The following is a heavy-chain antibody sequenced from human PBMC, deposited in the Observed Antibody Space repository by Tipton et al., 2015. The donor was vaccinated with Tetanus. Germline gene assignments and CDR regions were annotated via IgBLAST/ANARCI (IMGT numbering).Heavy chain of an antibody. D-gene: IGHD1-1*01. CDR1: GGSISSYY. V-gene: IGHV4-4*07. Sequence: TLSLTCTVSGGSISSYYWSWIRQSAAMGLEWVGRINTSGSSDYNPSLKGRVTMSIDTSGNRFSLDLTSVTAADTAIYYCARASHFQWERVRLVYWGQGLRVTVSS. CDR3: ARASHFQWERVRLVY. J-gene: IGHJ4*02. CDR2: INTSGSS.